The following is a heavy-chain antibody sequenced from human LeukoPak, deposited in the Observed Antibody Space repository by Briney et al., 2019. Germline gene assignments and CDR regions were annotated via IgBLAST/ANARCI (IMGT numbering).Heavy chain of an antibody. V-gene: IGHV1-69*13. D-gene: IGHD5-18*01. Sequence: ASVKVSCKASGGTFSSYAISWVRQAPGQGLEWMGGIIPIFGTANYAQKFQGRVTITADESTSTAYMELSSLRSEDTAVYYCASWDSYGFRRYFDYWGQGTLVTVSS. CDR2: IIPIFGTA. J-gene: IGHJ4*02. CDR3: ASWDSYGFRRYFDY. CDR1: GGTFSSYA.